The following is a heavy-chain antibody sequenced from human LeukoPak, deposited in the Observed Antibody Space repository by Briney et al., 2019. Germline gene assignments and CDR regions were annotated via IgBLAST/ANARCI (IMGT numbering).Heavy chain of an antibody. J-gene: IGHJ4*02. V-gene: IGHV4-59*08. Sequence: SETLSLTCTVSGGSISSYYWSWIRQPPGKGLEWIGYIYYSGSTNYNPSLKSRVTIPVDTSKNQFSLKLSSVTAADTAVYYCARSYYYFDYWGQGTLVTVSS. CDR2: IYYSGST. CDR3: ARSYYYFDY. CDR1: GGSISSYY. D-gene: IGHD2-8*01.